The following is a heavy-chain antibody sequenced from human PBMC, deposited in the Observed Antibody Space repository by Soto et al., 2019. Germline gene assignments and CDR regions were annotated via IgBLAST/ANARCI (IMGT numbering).Heavy chain of an antibody. CDR3: ARGGGSHGNTYYDILIGYPRVGYYYYGMDV. D-gene: IGHD3-9*01. CDR1: GYTFTSYG. V-gene: IGHV1-18*01. Sequence: ASVKVSCKASGYTFTSYGISWVRQAPGQGLEWMGWISAYNGNTNYAQKLQGRVTMTTDTSTSTAYMELRSLRSDDTAVYYCARGGGSHGNTYYDILIGYPRVGYYYYGMDVWG. J-gene: IGHJ6*02. CDR2: ISAYNGNT.